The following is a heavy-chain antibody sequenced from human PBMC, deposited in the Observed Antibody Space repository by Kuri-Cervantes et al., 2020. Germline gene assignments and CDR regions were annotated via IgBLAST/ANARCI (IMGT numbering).Heavy chain of an antibody. CDR3: ARHSPHYYGSGSYSNHWYFDL. D-gene: IGHD3-10*01. CDR1: GGSISSYY. Sequence: SETLSLTCTVSGGSISSYYWSWIRQPPGKGLEWIGYIYYSGSTNYNPSLKSRVTISVDTSKNQFSLKLSSVTAADTAVYYCARHSPHYYGSGSYSNHWYFDLWGRGTLVTVSS. CDR2: IYYSGST. V-gene: IGHV4-59*08. J-gene: IGHJ2*01.